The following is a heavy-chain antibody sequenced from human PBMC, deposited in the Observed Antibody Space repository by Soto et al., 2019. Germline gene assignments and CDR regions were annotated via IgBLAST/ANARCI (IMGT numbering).Heavy chain of an antibody. CDR2: ISSSSSYI. CDR3: ARVVRGVIITRGASDY. Sequence: SGGSLRLSCAASGFTFSSYSMNWVRQAPGKGLEWVSSISSSSSYIYYADSVKGRFTISRDNAKNSLYLQMNSLRAEDTAVYYCARVVRGVIITRGASDYWVQGTLVTVSS. D-gene: IGHD3-10*01. CDR1: GFTFSSYS. V-gene: IGHV3-21*01. J-gene: IGHJ4*02.